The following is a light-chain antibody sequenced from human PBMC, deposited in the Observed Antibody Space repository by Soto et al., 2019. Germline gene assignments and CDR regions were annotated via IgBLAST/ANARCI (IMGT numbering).Light chain of an antibody. V-gene: IGKV3-15*01. CDR2: GAS. CDR1: QSVSSN. J-gene: IGKJ1*01. CDR3: QQYNNWPRT. Sequence: IVLTQSPGTLSLSPGERANLSCRASQSVSSNLAWYQQKPGQAPRLLIYGASTRATGIPARFSGSGSGTEFTLTISSLQSEDFAVYYCQQYNNWPRTFGQGTKVDI.